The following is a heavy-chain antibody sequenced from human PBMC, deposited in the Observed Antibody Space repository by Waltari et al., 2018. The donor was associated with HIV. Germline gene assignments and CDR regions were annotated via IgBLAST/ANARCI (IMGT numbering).Heavy chain of an antibody. D-gene: IGHD4-4*01. CDR1: GYTFTGYY. V-gene: IGHV1-2*06. Sequence: QVQLVQSGAEVKKPGASVKVSCQASGYTFTGYYMHWVRTAPGQGLEWMGRINPNSGGTNYAQQFQGRVTMTRDTSISTAYMELSRLRSDDTAVYYCAREGARMTTMIYYYYGMDVWGQGTTVTVSS. CDR2: INPNSGGT. CDR3: AREGARMTTMIYYYYGMDV. J-gene: IGHJ6*02.